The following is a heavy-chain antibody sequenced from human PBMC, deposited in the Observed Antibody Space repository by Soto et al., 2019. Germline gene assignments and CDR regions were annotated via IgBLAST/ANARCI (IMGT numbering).Heavy chain of an antibody. CDR3: ARQHSGSYYFDY. CDR2: MNQAGSEK. J-gene: IGHJ4*02. V-gene: IGHV3-7*05. Sequence: PGGSLRLSCGASGFTFSTYWMTWVRQAPGKGLEWVANMNQAGSEKNYVDSVKGRFTISRDNAQNSLYLQMDSLRAEDTAVYYCARQHSGSYYFDYWGQGTLVTVSS. CDR1: GFTFSTYW. D-gene: IGHD1-26*01.